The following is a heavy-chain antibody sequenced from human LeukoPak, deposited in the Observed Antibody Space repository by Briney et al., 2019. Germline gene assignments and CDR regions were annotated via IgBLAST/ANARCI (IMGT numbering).Heavy chain of an antibody. J-gene: IGHJ4*02. V-gene: IGHV4-59*01. CDR3: ARGDVGYYDFWSGYPRAFDY. CDR2: IYYSGST. D-gene: IGHD3-3*01. CDR1: GGSISSYY. Sequence: SETLSLTCTVSGGSISSYYWSWIRQPPGKGLEWLGYIYYSGSTNYNPSLKSRVTISVDTSKNQFSLKLSSVTAADTAVYYCARGDVGYYDFWSGYPRAFDYWGQGTLVTVSS.